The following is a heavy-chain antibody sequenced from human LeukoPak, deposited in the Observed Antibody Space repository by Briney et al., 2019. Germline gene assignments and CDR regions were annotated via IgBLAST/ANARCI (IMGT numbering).Heavy chain of an antibody. D-gene: IGHD5-12*01. CDR2: ISSSSSYT. CDR3: ARGLRGYSGYDSFHWFDP. Sequence: GGSLRLSCAASGFTFSDYYMSWIRQAPGKGLEWVSYISSSSSYTNYADSVKGRFTISRDNAKNSLYLQMNSLRAEDTAVYYCARGLRGYSGYDSFHWFDPWGQGTLVTVSS. V-gene: IGHV3-11*03. J-gene: IGHJ5*02. CDR1: GFTFSDYY.